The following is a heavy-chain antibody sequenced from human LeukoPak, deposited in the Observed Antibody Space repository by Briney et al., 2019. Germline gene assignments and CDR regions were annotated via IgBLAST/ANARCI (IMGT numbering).Heavy chain of an antibody. CDR2: ISYDGSSK. CDR1: GFTFSSYG. CDR3: AKISDSSSWLIDY. J-gene: IGHJ4*02. V-gene: IGHV3-30*18. Sequence: GGSLRLSCAASGFTFSSYGMHWVRQAPGKGLEWVAVISYDGSSKYYADSVKGRFTISRDNSKNTLYLQMNSLRADDTAVYYCAKISDSSSWLIDYWGQGTLVTVST. D-gene: IGHD6-13*01.